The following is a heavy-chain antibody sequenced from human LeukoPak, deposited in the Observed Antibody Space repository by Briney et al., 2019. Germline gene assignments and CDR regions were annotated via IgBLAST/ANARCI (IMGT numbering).Heavy chain of an antibody. Sequence: SVKVSCKASGGTFSSYAISWVRQAPGQGLEWMGGIIPIFGTANYAQKFQGRVTITADESTSAAYMELSSLRSEDTAVYYCASHYYDSSGYYYGFDYWGQGTLVTVSS. J-gene: IGHJ4*02. V-gene: IGHV1-69*01. CDR2: IIPIFGTA. CDR3: ASHYYDSSGYYYGFDY. CDR1: GGTFSSYA. D-gene: IGHD3-22*01.